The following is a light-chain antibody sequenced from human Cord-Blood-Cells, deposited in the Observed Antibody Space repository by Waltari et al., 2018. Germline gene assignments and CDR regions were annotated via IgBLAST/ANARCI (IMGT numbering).Light chain of an antibody. J-gene: IGKJ2*01. CDR2: WAS. CDR3: QQYYSTPYT. Sequence: DIVMTPSPDSLAVSLGERAPLNVKSSQSVLYSSNNKNYLAWYQQKPRQPPKLLIYWASTRESGVPDRFSGSGSGTDFTLTISSLQAEDVAVYYCQQYYSTPYTFGQGTKLEIK. V-gene: IGKV4-1*01. CDR1: QSVLYSSNNKNY.